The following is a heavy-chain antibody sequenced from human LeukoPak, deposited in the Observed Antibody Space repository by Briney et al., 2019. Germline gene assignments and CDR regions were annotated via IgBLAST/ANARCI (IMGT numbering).Heavy chain of an antibody. J-gene: IGHJ4*02. CDR3: ARGAWDYDGKDY. Sequence: ASVKVPCKASGYTFTGFYIHWVRQAPGQGLEWMGRINPRIGDTNSARTFQGRVTMTRDTSISTAYMDLNRLTSDDTAVYYCARGAWDYDGKDYWGQGTLVTVSS. CDR1: GYTFTGFY. D-gene: IGHD1-7*01. CDR2: INPRIGDT. V-gene: IGHV1-2*06.